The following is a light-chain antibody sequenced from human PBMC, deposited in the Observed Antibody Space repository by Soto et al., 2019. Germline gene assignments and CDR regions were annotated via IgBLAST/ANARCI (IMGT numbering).Light chain of an antibody. CDR1: SSNIGNNY. CDR2: DNN. Sequence: SVLTQPPSVSAAPGQEVTISCSGSSSNIGNNYVSWYQQLPGTAPKLLIYDNNKRPSGIPDRFSGSKSGTSATLGITGLQTGDEADYYCGTWDSSLSAEVFGGGTKLTVL. J-gene: IGLJ2*01. CDR3: GTWDSSLSAEV. V-gene: IGLV1-51*01.